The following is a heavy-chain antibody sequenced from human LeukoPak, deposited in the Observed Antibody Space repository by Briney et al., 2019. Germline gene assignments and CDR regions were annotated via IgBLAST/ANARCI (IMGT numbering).Heavy chain of an antibody. CDR1: GYTFTSYG. J-gene: IGHJ6*02. D-gene: IGHD2-21*01. Sequence: ASVKVSYKASGYTFTSYGISWVRQAPGQGLEWMGWISAYNGNTNYAQKLQGRVTMTTDTSTSTAYMELRSLRSDDTAVYYCARDHWGVVEWPYYYYGMDVWGQGTTVTVSS. CDR3: ARDHWGVVEWPYYYYGMDV. V-gene: IGHV1-18*01. CDR2: ISAYNGNT.